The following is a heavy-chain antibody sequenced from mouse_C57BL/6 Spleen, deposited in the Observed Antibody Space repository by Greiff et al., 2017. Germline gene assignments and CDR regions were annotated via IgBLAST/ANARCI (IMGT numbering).Heavy chain of an antibody. CDR3: ARDRGQGGFDY. Sequence: EVMLVESGGGLVKPGGSLKLSCAASGFTFSSYAMSWVRQTPEKRLEWVATISDGGSYTYYPDNVKGRFTISRDNAKNNRYLQMSHLKSEDTAMYYCARDRGQGGFDYWGQGTTLTVSS. D-gene: IGHD3-3*01. CDR1: GFTFSSYA. V-gene: IGHV5-4*01. CDR2: ISDGGSYT. J-gene: IGHJ2*01.